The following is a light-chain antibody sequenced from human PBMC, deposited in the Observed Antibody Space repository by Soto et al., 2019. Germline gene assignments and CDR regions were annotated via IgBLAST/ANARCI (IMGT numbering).Light chain of an antibody. V-gene: IGKV1-5*01. J-gene: IGKJ2*01. CDR3: HQYDTYFRYT. Sequence: DIRMTQSPSTLSASVGDRVTITCRASQTINNKLAWYQKKPGKAPKLLIYDGYTLESGVPSRLSGSGSGTAFTLTLGSLHPDDFVNYYCHQYDTYFRYTFGQGTKLDIE. CDR1: QTINNK. CDR2: DGY.